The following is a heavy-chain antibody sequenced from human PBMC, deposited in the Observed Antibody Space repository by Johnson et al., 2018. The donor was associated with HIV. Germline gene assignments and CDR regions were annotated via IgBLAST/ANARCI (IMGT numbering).Heavy chain of an antibody. CDR2: LFSGGSI. CDR3: ARACRDGYTGDAFDI. D-gene: IGHD5-24*01. J-gene: IGHJ3*02. V-gene: IGHV3-66*01. Sequence: VQLVESGGGLVQPGGSLRLSCAASAFTVSSNHMSWVRQAPGKGLEWVSVLFSGGSIYFADSVKGRFTISRYNSTNTLYLQMNSLRAEDTAVYYCARACRDGYTGDAFDIWGQGTMGTVSS. CDR1: AFTVSSNH.